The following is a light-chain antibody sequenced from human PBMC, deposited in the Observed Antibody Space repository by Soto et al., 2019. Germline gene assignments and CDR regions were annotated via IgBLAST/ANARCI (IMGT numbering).Light chain of an antibody. CDR3: AAWDDSRNLV. V-gene: IGLV1-44*01. J-gene: IGLJ1*01. CDR1: SSNIGSNT. Sequence: QSVLTQPPSASGTPGQRVTISCSGSSSNIGSNTVNWYQQLPGTAPKLLIYSNNQRPSGVPDRFSGSKSGTSASLAISGLQSEDEADYYCAAWDDSRNLVFGTGTKLTVL. CDR2: SNN.